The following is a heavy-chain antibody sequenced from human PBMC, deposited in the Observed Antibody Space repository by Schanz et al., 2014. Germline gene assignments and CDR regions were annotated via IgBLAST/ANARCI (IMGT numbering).Heavy chain of an antibody. J-gene: IGHJ4*02. CDR2: IGNGGVTI. CDR3: ARESSNDIVLVPGAVFDH. D-gene: IGHD2-2*01. Sequence: VHLVESGGGLVQPGGSLRLSCTASGFPFSDYFMAWIRQPPGRGLEWVSYIGNGGVTIYYADSVKGRFTISRDNSKNTVYLQMNSLRPGDTAVYYCARESSNDIVLVPGAVFDHWGQGILVTVSS. CDR1: GFPFSDYF. V-gene: IGHV3-11*04.